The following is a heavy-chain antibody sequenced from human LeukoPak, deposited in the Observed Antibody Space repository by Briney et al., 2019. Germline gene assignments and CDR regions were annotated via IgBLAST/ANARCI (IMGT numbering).Heavy chain of an antibody. Sequence: GGSLRLSCAASGFTFSGSAMHWVRQASGKGLEWVGRIRSKANSYATAYAASVKGRFTISRDDSKNTAYLQMNSLKTEDTAVYYCTTMWLWFDPWGQGTLVTVSS. CDR1: GFTFSGSA. V-gene: IGHV3-73*01. CDR2: IRSKANSYAT. CDR3: TTMWLWFDP. D-gene: IGHD5-12*01. J-gene: IGHJ5*02.